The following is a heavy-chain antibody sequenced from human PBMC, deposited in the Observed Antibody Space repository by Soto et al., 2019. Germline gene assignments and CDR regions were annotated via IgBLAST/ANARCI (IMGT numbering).Heavy chain of an antibody. Sequence: AASVKVSCKASGYTFTSYAMHWVRQAPGQRLEWMGWINAGNGNTKYSQKFQGRVTITRDTSASTAYMELSSLRSEDTAVYYCARVPLRYNWFDPWGQGTLVTVSS. J-gene: IGHJ5*02. D-gene: IGHD4-17*01. V-gene: IGHV1-3*01. CDR3: ARVPLRYNWFDP. CDR2: INAGNGNT. CDR1: GYTFTSYA.